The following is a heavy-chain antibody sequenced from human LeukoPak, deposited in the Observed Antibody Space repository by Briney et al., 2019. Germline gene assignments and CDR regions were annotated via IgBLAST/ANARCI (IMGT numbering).Heavy chain of an antibody. V-gene: IGHV1-69*13. J-gene: IGHJ4*02. CDR3: AYYYDSSGYPFDY. CDR1: GYTFTSYG. Sequence: GASVKVSCKASGYTFTSYGISWVRQAPGQGLEWMGGIIPIFGTANYAQKFQGRVTITADESTSTAYMELSSLRSEDTAVYYCAYYYDSSGYPFDYWGQGTLVTVSS. D-gene: IGHD3-22*01. CDR2: IIPIFGTA.